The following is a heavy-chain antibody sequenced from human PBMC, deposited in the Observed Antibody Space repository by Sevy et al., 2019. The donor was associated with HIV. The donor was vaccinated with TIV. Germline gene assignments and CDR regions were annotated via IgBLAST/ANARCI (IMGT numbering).Heavy chain of an antibody. V-gene: IGHV1-24*01. CDR2: FDPEDGDT. D-gene: IGHD3-22*01. J-gene: IGHJ4*02. CDR1: GYTLTKLD. CDR3: TTMEYYHNIIGSSSGDY. Sequence: ASVKVSCKVSGYTLTKLDMHWVRQAPGKGLEWMGGFDPEDGDTLYAQKFQGRATMTEYTSTDTAYLELSSLRSEDTAVYYCTTMEYYHNIIGSSSGDYWGQGTLVTVSS.